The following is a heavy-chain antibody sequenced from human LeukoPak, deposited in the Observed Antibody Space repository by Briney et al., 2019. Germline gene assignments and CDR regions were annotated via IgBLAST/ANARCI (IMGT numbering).Heavy chain of an antibody. CDR2: IWYDGSNK. CDR1: GFPFTSYG. J-gene: IGHJ4*02. Sequence: PGRSLRLSCAPSGFPFTSYGMHWVRQAPGKGLEWVAVIWYDGSNKYYADSVKGRFTISRDNSKNTLYLQMNSLRAEDTAVYYCARDPNSAYDMSLDYWGQGTLVTVSS. V-gene: IGHV3-33*01. CDR3: ARDPNSAYDMSLDY. D-gene: IGHD5-12*01.